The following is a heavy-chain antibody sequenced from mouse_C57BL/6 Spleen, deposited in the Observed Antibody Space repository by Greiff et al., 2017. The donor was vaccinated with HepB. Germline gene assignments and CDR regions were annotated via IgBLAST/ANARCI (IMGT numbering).Heavy chain of an antibody. CDR3: AAYNGSRKVWYFDV. Sequence: QVQLQQPGAELVMPGASVKLSCKASGYTFTSYWMHWVKQRPGQGLEWIGEIDPSDSYTNYNQTFKGKSTLTVDKSSSTAYMQLSSLTSEDAAVYYCAAYNGSRKVWYFDVWGTGTTVTVSS. D-gene: IGHD1-1*01. J-gene: IGHJ1*03. CDR1: GYTFTSYW. CDR2: IDPSDSYT. V-gene: IGHV1-69*01.